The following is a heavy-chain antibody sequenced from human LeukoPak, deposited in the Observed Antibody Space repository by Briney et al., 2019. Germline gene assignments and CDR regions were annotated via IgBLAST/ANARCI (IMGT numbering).Heavy chain of an antibody. Sequence: PGRSLRLSCAASGFTFSRNGMHWVRQAPGKGLEWVAVIWYDGSNKYYADFVKGRFTISRDNSKNTLYLQMNSLRAEDTAVYYCATSIVVVTATNWFDPWGQGTLVTVSS. J-gene: IGHJ5*02. CDR1: GFTFSRNG. V-gene: IGHV3-33*01. CDR2: IWYDGSNK. CDR3: ATSIVVVTATNWFDP. D-gene: IGHD2-21*02.